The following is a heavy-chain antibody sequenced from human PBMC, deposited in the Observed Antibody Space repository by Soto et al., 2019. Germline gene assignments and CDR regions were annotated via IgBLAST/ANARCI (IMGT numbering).Heavy chain of an antibody. CDR1: GYTFTSYG. V-gene: IGHV1-18*01. CDR3: ARWLAAADYYYYYYMDV. D-gene: IGHD6-13*01. J-gene: IGHJ6*03. CDR2: ISAYNGNT. Sequence: ASVKVSCKASGYTFTSYGISWVRQAPGQGLEWMGWISAYNGNTNYAQKLQGRVTMTTDTSTSTAYMELRSLRSDDTAVYYCARWLAAADYYYYYYMDVWGKGTTVTVSS.